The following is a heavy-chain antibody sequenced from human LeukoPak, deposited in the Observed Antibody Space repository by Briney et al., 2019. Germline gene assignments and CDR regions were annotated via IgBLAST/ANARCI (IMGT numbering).Heavy chain of an antibody. D-gene: IGHD3-3*01. CDR2: TYNSGST. V-gene: IGHV4-4*08. CDR1: GGSISSHY. CDR3: ARRYYDFWSGYIDY. Sequence: SETLSLTCTVSGGSISSHYWNWIRQSPGKGLEWIGHTYNSGSTNYNPSLKSRVTISVDTSKNQFSLKLSSVTAADTAVYYCARRYYDFWSGYIDYWGQGTLVTVSS. J-gene: IGHJ4*02.